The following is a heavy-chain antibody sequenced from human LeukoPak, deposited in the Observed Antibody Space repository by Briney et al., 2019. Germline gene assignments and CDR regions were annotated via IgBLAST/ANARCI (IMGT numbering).Heavy chain of an antibody. D-gene: IGHD3-16*01. Sequence: SETLSLTCTVSGGSISSSSYHWGWIRLPPGKGLEWIGNLYYSGSTYYNPSLKSRVTISVDRSKNQFSLKLTSVTAADTAVYYCASRHEGEFDYWGQGTLVTVSS. CDR1: GGSISSSSYH. CDR2: LYYSGST. V-gene: IGHV4-39*01. J-gene: IGHJ4*02. CDR3: ASRHEGEFDY.